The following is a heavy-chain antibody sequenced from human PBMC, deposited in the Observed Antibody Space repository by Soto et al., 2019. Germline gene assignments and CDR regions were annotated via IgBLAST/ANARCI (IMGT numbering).Heavy chain of an antibody. Sequence: SLRLSCAASGFTFSSFWMRWVRQAPGKGLEWVANIKTDGSETHYVDSVKGRFTISRDNPKTSLFLQRNSLRVEDTAVYFCTSDRYRRFYHVSGSYPYYWGQGTPVTVSS. J-gene: IGHJ4*02. CDR3: TSDRYRRFYHVSGSYPYY. V-gene: IGHV3-7*03. CDR1: GFTFSSFW. CDR2: IKTDGSET. D-gene: IGHD3-10*01.